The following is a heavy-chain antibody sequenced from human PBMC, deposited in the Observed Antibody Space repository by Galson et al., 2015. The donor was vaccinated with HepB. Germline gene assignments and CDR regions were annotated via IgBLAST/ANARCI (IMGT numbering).Heavy chain of an antibody. V-gene: IGHV7-4-1*02. CDR1: GYTFTSYA. D-gene: IGHD1-26*01. CDR2: INTNTGNP. CDR3: ARVGIGPGSYAWELPSGD. J-gene: IGHJ4*02. Sequence: SVKVSCKASGYTFTSYAMNWVRQAPGQGLEWMGWINTNTGNPTYAQGFTGRFVFSLDTSVSTAYLQISSLKAEDTAVYYCARVGIGPGSYAWELPSGDWGQGTLVTVSS.